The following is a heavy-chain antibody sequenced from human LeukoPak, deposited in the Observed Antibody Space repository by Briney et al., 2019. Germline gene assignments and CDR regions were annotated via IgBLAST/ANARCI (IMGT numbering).Heavy chain of an antibody. J-gene: IGHJ4*02. CDR1: GFTFSNHG. CDR2: TWSDGDIR. CDR3: ARESYQYDDSSYRSELPYIYYFDS. V-gene: IGHV3-33*01. Sequence: PGGSLRLSCAASGFTFSNHGIHWVRQSPGKGLEWVAVTWSDGDIRYYAESVKGRFTISRDNSKNTVFLQMNSLRVGDTAVYYCARESYQYDDSSYRSELPYIYYFDSWGQGTLVTVSS. D-gene: IGHD3-22*01.